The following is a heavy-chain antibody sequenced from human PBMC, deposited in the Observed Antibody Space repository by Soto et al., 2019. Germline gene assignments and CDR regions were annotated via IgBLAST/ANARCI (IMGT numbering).Heavy chain of an antibody. Sequence: PSETLSLTCPVSGGSISSYYWSWIRQPPGKGLEWIGYIYYSGSTNYNPSLKSRVTISVDTSKNQFSLKLSSVTAADTAVYYCARTLYSYGYMDYWGQGTLVT. CDR2: IYYSGST. V-gene: IGHV4-59*01. J-gene: IGHJ4*02. D-gene: IGHD5-18*01. CDR1: GGSISSYY. CDR3: ARTLYSYGYMDY.